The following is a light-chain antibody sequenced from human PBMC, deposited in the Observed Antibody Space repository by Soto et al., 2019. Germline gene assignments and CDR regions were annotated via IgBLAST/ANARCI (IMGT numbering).Light chain of an antibody. CDR1: QGISSY. CDR3: QKYYSAPET. V-gene: IGKV1-27*01. CDR2: AAS. Sequence: DIQMTQSPSSLSASVGDRVTITCRASQGISSYLAWYQQKPGKVPKVLIYAASTLQSGVPSRFSGSGSGTEFTLTISSLQPEDVSNYYCQKYYSAPETFGQGTKVEIK. J-gene: IGKJ1*01.